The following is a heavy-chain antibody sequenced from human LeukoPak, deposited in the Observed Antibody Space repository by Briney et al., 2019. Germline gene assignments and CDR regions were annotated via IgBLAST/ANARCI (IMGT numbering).Heavy chain of an antibody. CDR1: GFIVSSNY. Sequence: PGGSLRLSCAVSGFIVSSNYMNWVRRAPGKGLEWVSVIYDTGDTYYADSVKGRFTISRDNAKNSLYLQMNSLRAEDTAVYYCARQALLYYYDSSGHSGDAFDIWGQGTMVTVSS. CDR3: ARQALLYYYDSSGHSGDAFDI. V-gene: IGHV3-66*04. D-gene: IGHD3-22*01. CDR2: IYDTGDT. J-gene: IGHJ3*02.